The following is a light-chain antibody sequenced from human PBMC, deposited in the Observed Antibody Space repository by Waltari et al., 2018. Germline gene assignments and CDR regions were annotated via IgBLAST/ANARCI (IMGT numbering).Light chain of an antibody. J-gene: IGKJ3*01. CDR3: QQRSNWLT. CDR2: DAS. V-gene: IGKV3-11*01. Sequence: EIVLTQSPATLSLSPGERATLSCRASQSVSSYLAWYPQKPGQAPRLLIYDASNRATGIPARFSGSGSGTDFTLTISSLEPEDFAVYYCQQRSNWLTFGPGTKVDIK. CDR1: QSVSSY.